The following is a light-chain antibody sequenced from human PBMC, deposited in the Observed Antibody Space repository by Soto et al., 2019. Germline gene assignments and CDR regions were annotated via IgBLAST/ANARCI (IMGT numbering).Light chain of an antibody. Sequence: EIVLTQSPATLSLSPGERATRSCRASQSVSSYLAWYQQKPGQAPRILIYDASNRATGIPARFSGSGSGTEFTLTISRLEPEDFEVYYCQQRSNWPLLTFGGGTQVEIK. J-gene: IGKJ4*01. CDR3: QQRSNWPLLT. CDR1: QSVSSY. V-gene: IGKV3-11*01. CDR2: DAS.